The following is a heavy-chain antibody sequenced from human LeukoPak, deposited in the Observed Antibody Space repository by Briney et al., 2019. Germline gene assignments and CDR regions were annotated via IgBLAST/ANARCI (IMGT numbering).Heavy chain of an antibody. J-gene: IGHJ4*02. CDR1: GFTFSSYA. CDR2: ISYDGSNK. D-gene: IGHD3-10*01. Sequence: GGSLRLSCAASGFTFSSYAMHWVRQAPGKGLEWVAVISYDGSNKYYADSVKGRFTISRDNSKNTLYLQMNSLRAEDTAVYYCARDRGVSEDYWGQGTLVTVSS. V-gene: IGHV3-30-3*01. CDR3: ARDRGVSEDY.